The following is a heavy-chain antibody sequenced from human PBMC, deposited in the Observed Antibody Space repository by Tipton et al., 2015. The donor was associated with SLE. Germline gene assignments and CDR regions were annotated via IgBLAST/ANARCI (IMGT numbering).Heavy chain of an antibody. D-gene: IGHD3-3*01. CDR3: ARERAYYDVWSGYPDYYYYGMDV. V-gene: IGHV4-59*01. CDR1: GGSISSYY. CDR2: IYYSGST. Sequence: TLSLTCTVSGGSISSYYWSWIRQPPGKGLEWIGYIYYSGSTNYNPSLKSRVTISVDTSKNQFSLKLSSVTAAATAVYYCARERAYYDVWSGYPDYYYYGMDVWGQGTTVTVSS. J-gene: IGHJ6*02.